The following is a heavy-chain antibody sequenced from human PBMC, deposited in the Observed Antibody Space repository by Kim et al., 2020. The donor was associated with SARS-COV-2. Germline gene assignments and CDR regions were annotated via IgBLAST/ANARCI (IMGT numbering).Heavy chain of an antibody. J-gene: IGHJ5*02. V-gene: IGHV4-39*01. Sequence: SETLSLTCTVTGDSVTSDDCYWGWIRQPPGKGLEWIGSIYYVAGNTYYNPSLKSRVTLSLDTSNNQVSLRLRSVTAADTAVYYCARFPYGVFRVKIDQWGQGTFVTVSS. CDR1: GDSVTSDDCY. CDR3: ARFPYGVFRVKIDQ. D-gene: IGHD3-16*01. CDR2: IYYVAGNT.